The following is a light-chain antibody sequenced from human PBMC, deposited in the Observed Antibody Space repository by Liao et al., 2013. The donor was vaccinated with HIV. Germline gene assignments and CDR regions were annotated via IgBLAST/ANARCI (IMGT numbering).Light chain of an antibody. CDR1: KIGDKR. J-gene: IGLJ2*01. Sequence: SYVLTQPPSVSVAPGKTTSITCGGNKIGDKRVHWYQQRPGQAPVMVIYYDSDRPSGIPERFSGSNSGNTATLTISRVEAGDEADYYCHVWDSSSDHPVFGGGTKLTVL. V-gene: IGLV3-21*04. CDR3: HVWDSSSDHPV. CDR2: YDS.